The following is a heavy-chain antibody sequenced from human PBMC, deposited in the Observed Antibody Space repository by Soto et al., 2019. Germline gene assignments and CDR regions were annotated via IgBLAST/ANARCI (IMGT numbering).Heavy chain of an antibody. D-gene: IGHD2-2*01. Sequence: GGSLRLSCAASGFTFSSYWMHWVRQAPGKGLVWVSRINSDGSSTSYAGSVKGRFTISRDNAKNTLYLQMNSLRAEDTAVYYCVREGLVVVPAAPGPYNWFDPWGQGTLVTVS. CDR2: INSDGSST. J-gene: IGHJ5*02. V-gene: IGHV3-74*01. CDR3: VREGLVVVPAAPGPYNWFDP. CDR1: GFTFSSYW.